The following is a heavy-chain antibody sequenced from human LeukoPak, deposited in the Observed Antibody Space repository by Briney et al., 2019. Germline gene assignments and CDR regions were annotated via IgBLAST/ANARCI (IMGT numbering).Heavy chain of an antibody. CDR2: FSWNSGSI. D-gene: IGHD3-22*01. V-gene: IGHV3-9*01. Sequence: GGSLRLSCTASGFTFDNYAIHWVRQAPGKGLEWVSGFSWNSGSIGYADSVKGRFTISGENAKNSLYLQMNTLRAEDTAVYYCARASGARNSGSLGALDIWGQGTMVTAAS. J-gene: IGHJ3*02. CDR1: GFTFDNYA. CDR3: ARASGARNSGSLGALDI.